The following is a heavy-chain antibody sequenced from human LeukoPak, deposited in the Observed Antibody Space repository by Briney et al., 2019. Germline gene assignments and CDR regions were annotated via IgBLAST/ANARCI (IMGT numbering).Heavy chain of an antibody. J-gene: IGHJ4*02. CDR2: ISGSGGSA. CDR1: GFTFSSYA. D-gene: IGHD3-10*01. CDR3: AREDYYGSGSYYG. Sequence: LAGGSLRLSCAASGFTFSSYAMSWVRQAPGKGLEWVSAISGSGGSAYYADSVKGRFTISRDNAKNSLYLQMNSLRDEDTAVYYCAREDYYGSGSYYGWGQGTLVTVSS. V-gene: IGHV3-23*01.